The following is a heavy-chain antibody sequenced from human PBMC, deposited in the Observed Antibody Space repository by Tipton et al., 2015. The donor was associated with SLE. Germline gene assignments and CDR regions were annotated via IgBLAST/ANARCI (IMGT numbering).Heavy chain of an antibody. V-gene: IGHV4-31*03. D-gene: IGHD3-10*01. J-gene: IGHJ4*02. CDR3: ARTRNGADLYYPFDY. CDR2: VYYTGST. CDR1: GDSISSGNYY. Sequence: TLSLTCTVSGDSISSGNYYWSWIRQHPGEALEWIGYVYYTGSTYYNPSLESRVIISVDTSMSQFYLKLRSVTAADTAVYYCARTRNGADLYYPFDYWGQGTPVSVSS.